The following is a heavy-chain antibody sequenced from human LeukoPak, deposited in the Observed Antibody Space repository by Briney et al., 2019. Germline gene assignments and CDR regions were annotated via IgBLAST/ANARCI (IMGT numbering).Heavy chain of an antibody. V-gene: IGHV4-61*02. CDR1: GGSNSSGSYY. D-gene: IGHD3-22*01. Sequence: SETLSLTCTVSGGSNSSGSYYWSWIRQPAGKGLEWIGRIYTSGSTNYNPSLKSRVTISVDTSKNQFSLKLSSVTAADTAVYYCAREGYYYDSSGYWHEYFQHWGQGTLVTVSS. J-gene: IGHJ1*01. CDR3: AREGYYYDSSGYWHEYFQH. CDR2: IYTSGST.